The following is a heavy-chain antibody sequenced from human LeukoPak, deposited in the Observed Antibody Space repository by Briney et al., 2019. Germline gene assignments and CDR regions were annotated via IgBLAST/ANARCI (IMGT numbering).Heavy chain of an antibody. J-gene: IGHJ4*02. CDR2: ISXXGSNK. V-gene: IGHV3-30-3*01. CDR3: XXXXXXXXXXGXXXXXPFDY. CDR1: GFTFSSYA. Sequence: GGSLRLSCAASGFTFSSYAMHWVRQAPGKGLEWVAVISXXGSNKYYADSVKGRFTISRDNSKNTLYLQMNSLRAEDTAVYYCXXXXXXXXXXGXXXXXPFDYWGQGTLVTVSS.